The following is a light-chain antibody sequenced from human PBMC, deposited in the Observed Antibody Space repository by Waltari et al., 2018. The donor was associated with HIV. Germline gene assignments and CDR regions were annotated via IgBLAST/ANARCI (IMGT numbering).Light chain of an antibody. V-gene: IGLV2-14*03. J-gene: IGLJ1*01. CDR3: SSYTSSNTL. CDR2: DVD. Sequence: QSALTQPASVSGSPGQSITFSCPGSSSAVGGYNYVSWYQQHPGKAPKLMIYDVDNRPSGVSNRFSGSKSGSTASLTISGLQADDEADYYCSSYTSSNTLFGTGTKVTVL. CDR1: SSAVGGYNY.